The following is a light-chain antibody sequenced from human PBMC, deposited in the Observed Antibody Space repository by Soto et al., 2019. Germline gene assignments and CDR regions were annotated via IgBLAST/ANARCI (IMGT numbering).Light chain of an antibody. CDR3: SSYTSSSTYV. J-gene: IGLJ1*01. Sequence: QSALTQPASVPGSPGQSITISCTGTSSDVGGYNYVSWYQQHPGKAPKLMIYEVSNRPSGASNRFSGSKSGNTASLTISGLQAEDEADYYCSSYTSSSTYVFGTGTKVTVL. V-gene: IGLV2-14*01. CDR1: SSDVGGYNY. CDR2: EVS.